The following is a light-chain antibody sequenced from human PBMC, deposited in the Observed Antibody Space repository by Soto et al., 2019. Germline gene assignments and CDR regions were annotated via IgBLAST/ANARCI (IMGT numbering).Light chain of an antibody. CDR2: DVT. Sequence: EIVLTQSPATLSVSPGERATLSCRASQSVSSSLAWYRRKPGQAPRLLIYDVTNRASGVPARFSGSGSGTDFTLTISSLEPEDFAVYYCQHRANWPLTFGPGTKVDIK. CDR3: QHRANWPLT. J-gene: IGKJ3*01. CDR1: QSVSSS. V-gene: IGKV3-11*01.